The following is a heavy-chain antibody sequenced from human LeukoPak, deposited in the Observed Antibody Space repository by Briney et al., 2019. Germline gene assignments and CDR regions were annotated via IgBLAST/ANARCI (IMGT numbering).Heavy chain of an antibody. V-gene: IGHV3-13*05. CDR1: GLTFSSCD. Sequence: GGSLRLSCAASGLTFSSCDMHWVRQATGKGLEWVSGIGTTGDPYYPGSVKGRFTISRENAKNSFYLQMNSLRAGDTAVYYCARAYSSTWYDSPLDYWGQGTLVTVSS. CDR3: ARAYSSTWYDSPLDY. CDR2: IGTTGDP. J-gene: IGHJ4*02. D-gene: IGHD6-13*01.